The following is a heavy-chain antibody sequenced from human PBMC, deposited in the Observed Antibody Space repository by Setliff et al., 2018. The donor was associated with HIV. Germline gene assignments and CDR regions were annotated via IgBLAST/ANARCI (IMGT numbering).Heavy chain of an antibody. CDR2: IYYSGST. CDR3: ASELQGHSSSWPNY. J-gene: IGHJ4*02. CDR1: GGSISSYY. Sequence: SETLSLTCTVSGGSISSYYWSWIRQPPGKGPEWIGYIYYSGSTNYNPSLKSRVTISVDTSKNQFSLKLSSVTAADTAVYYCASELQGHSSSWPNYWGQGTLVTVSS. V-gene: IGHV4-59*01. D-gene: IGHD6-13*01.